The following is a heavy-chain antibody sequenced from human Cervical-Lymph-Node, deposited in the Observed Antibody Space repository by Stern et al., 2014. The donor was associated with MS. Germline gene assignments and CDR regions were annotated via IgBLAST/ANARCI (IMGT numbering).Heavy chain of an antibody. CDR2: IYYSGST. Sequence: QVQLQESGPGLVKTSQTLSLTCTVSGGSISSGGYYWSWIRQHPGKGLEWIGYIYYSGSTYYNPSLKSRVTISVDTSKNQFSLKLSSVTAADTAVYYCARGGDCSSTSCYGWFDPWGQGTLVTVSS. J-gene: IGHJ5*02. CDR3: ARGGDCSSTSCYGWFDP. D-gene: IGHD2-2*01. V-gene: IGHV4-31*03. CDR1: GGSISSGGYY.